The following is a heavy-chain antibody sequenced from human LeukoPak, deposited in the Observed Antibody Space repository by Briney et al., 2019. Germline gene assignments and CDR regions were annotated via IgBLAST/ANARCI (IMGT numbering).Heavy chain of an antibody. CDR3: AKGGLVWHYYYYGMDV. J-gene: IGHJ6*02. Sequence: GGSLRLSCAASGFTFSSYAMSWVRQAPGKGLEWVSAISGSGGSTYYADSVKGRFTISRDNSKNALYLQMNSLRAEDTAVYYCAKGGLVWHYYYYGMDVWGQGTTVTVSS. D-gene: IGHD6-19*01. CDR1: GFTFSSYA. CDR2: ISGSGGST. V-gene: IGHV3-23*01.